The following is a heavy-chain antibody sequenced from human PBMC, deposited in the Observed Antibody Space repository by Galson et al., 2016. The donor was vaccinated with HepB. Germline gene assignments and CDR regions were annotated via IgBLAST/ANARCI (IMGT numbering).Heavy chain of an antibody. D-gene: IGHD1/OR15-1a*01. CDR2: ISGSGGST. CDR3: AKGPIQARWNKYSFDY. Sequence: SLRLSCAASGFIFSSYAMSWVRQAPGKGLEWVSAISGSGGSTYYADSVKGRFTISRDNSKNTLYLQMNSLRAEDTAVYYCAKGPIQARWNKYSFDYWGQGTLVTVSS. V-gene: IGHV3-23*01. J-gene: IGHJ4*02. CDR1: GFIFSSYA.